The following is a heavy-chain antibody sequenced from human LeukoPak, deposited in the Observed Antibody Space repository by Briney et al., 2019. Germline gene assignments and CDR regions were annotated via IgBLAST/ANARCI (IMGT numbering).Heavy chain of an antibody. J-gene: IGHJ4*02. D-gene: IGHD1-7*01. V-gene: IGHV3-23*01. CDR1: GFAFSSYA. CDR3: AKDDGYNWNSCFDY. Sequence: TGGSLRLSCAASGFAFSSYAMSWVRQAPGKGLEWVSVISGSGGSTYYADSVKGRFTISRDNSKNTLYLQMNSLRAEDTAVYYCAKDDGYNWNSCFDYWGQGTLVTVSS. CDR2: ISGSGGST.